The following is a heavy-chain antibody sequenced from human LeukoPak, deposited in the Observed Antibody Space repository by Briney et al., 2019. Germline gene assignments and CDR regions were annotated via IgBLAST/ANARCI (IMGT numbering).Heavy chain of an antibody. Sequence: KASETLSLTCTVSGGSVSSGSYYWSWIRQPPGKGLEWIAYIYYTGSTNYNPSLKSRVTMSVDTSKNQFSLKMSSVTAADTAVYYCARGYYDSSGYFHFDYWGQGTLVTVSP. CDR2: IYYTGST. CDR1: GGSVSSGSYY. J-gene: IGHJ4*02. V-gene: IGHV4-61*01. CDR3: ARGYYDSSGYFHFDY. D-gene: IGHD3-22*01.